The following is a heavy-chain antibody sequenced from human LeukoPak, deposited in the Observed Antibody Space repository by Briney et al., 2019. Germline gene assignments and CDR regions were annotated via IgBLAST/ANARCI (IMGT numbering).Heavy chain of an antibody. Sequence: ASVKVSCKASGYTFTGYYMHWVRQAPGQGLEWMGWINPNSGGTNYAQKFQGRVTMTRDTSISTAYMELSRLRSDDTAVYYCAKSRADYRRYSYYYYMDVWGKGTTVTVSS. CDR2: INPNSGGT. V-gene: IGHV1-2*02. CDR1: GYTFTGYY. CDR3: AKSRADYRRYSYYYYMDV. D-gene: IGHD3-16*02. J-gene: IGHJ6*03.